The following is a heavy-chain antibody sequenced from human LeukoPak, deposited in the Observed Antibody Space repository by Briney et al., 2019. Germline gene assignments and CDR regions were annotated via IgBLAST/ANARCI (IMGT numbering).Heavy chain of an antibody. Sequence: ASVKVSCKASGYTFTSDYMNWVRQAPGQGLEWMGIVHSSGGVIKYAQEFQDRLTVTRDTSTSTIYMELSSLRSEDTAVYYCAGSSHQRNWFDPWGQGTLVIVS. CDR2: VHSSGGVI. CDR1: GYTFTSDY. CDR3: AGSSHQRNWFDP. J-gene: IGHJ5*02. D-gene: IGHD1-26*01. V-gene: IGHV1-46*01.